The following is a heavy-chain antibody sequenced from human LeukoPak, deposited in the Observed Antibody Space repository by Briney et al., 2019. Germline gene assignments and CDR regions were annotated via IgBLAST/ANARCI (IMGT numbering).Heavy chain of an antibody. CDR3: ASGYLDDFWSGHF. CDR2: IKEDGSEK. Sequence: GGSLRLACAASGFTFSTHWMSWVRQVPGKGLGWVANIKEDGSEKYYVDSVKGRFTISRDNAKESLYLQMNSLRAEDSAIYYCASGYLDDFWSGHFWGQGTQVAVSS. J-gene: IGHJ4*02. CDR1: GFTFSTHW. V-gene: IGHV3-7*01. D-gene: IGHD3-3*01.